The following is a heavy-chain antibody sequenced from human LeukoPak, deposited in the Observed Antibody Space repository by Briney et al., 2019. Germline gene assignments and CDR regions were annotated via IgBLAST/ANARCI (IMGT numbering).Heavy chain of an antibody. CDR1: GFTFSSYW. D-gene: IGHD3-10*01. CDR3: ARIYYFGDNNWRYFDN. J-gene: IGHJ4*02. Sequence: GGSLRLSCAASGFTFSSYWLSWVRQAPGKGLEWVASIEQDGSQKYYVDSVRGRFTISRDNAKNSLYLQMNSLRAEDTAIYYCARIYYFGDNNWRYFDNWGQGTLVTVSS. V-gene: IGHV3-7*01. CDR2: IEQDGSQK.